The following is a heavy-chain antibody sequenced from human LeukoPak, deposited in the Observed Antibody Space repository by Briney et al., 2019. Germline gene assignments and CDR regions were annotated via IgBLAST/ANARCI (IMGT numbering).Heavy chain of an antibody. CDR1: GYTLTELS. V-gene: IGHV1-3*01. CDR2: INAGNGNT. CDR3: ARRYCSSTSCYGRGYGMDV. J-gene: IGHJ6*02. D-gene: IGHD2-2*01. Sequence: ASVKVSCKVSGYTLTELSMHWVRQAPGQRLEWMGWINAGNGNTKYSQKFQGRVTITRDTSASTAYMELSSLRSEDTAVYYCARRYCSSTSCYGRGYGMDVWGQGTTVTVSS.